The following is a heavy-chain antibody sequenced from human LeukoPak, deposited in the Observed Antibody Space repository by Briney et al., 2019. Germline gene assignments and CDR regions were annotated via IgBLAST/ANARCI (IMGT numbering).Heavy chain of an antibody. CDR1: GSRFSDYS. CDR2: ISSSGSPI. D-gene: IGHD3-3*01. Sequence: GGSLRLSCAASGSRFSDYSMNWVRQAPGKGLEWISYISSSGSPIYYADSVKGRFTIARDNAKNSLFLQMNSLRAEDTAVYYCARVPRFSAIFGWGQGTTVTVSS. J-gene: IGHJ6*02. V-gene: IGHV3-48*01. CDR3: ARVPRFSAIFG.